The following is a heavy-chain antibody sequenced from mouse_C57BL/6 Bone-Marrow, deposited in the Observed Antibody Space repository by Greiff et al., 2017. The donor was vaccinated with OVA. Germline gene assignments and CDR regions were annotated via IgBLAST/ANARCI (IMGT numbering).Heavy chain of an antibody. V-gene: IGHV1-39*01. Sequence: VQLKESGPELVKPGASVKISCKASGYSFTDYNMNWVKQSNGKSLEWIGVINPNYGTTSYNQKFKGKATLTVDQSSSTAYMQLNSLTSEDSAVYYCARKAHGGYGSSHWYFDVWGTGTTVTVSS. CDR1: GYSFTDYN. CDR2: INPNYGTT. D-gene: IGHD1-1*01. CDR3: ARKAHGGYGSSHWYFDV. J-gene: IGHJ1*03.